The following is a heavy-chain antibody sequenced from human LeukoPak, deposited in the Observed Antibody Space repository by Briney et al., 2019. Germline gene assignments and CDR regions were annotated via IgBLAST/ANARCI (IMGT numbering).Heavy chain of an antibody. Sequence: GGSLRLSCAASGFTFSSYSMNWVRQAPGKGLEWVSSISSSSGYIYYADSVKGRFTISRDNAKNSLYLQMNSLRAEDTAVYYCARERRPKLRIDYWGQGTLVTVSS. CDR2: ISSSSGYI. CDR3: ARERRPKLRIDY. J-gene: IGHJ4*02. V-gene: IGHV3-21*01. CDR1: GFTFSSYS.